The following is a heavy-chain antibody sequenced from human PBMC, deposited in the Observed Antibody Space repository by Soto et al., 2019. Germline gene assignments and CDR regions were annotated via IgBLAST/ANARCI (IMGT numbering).Heavy chain of an antibody. J-gene: IGHJ6*02. Sequence: QVHLVESGGGLAKPGGSLRLSCAASGFTFSDYYMAWIRQAPGKGLEYVSYISRDGDSMYYADYGKGRFTIYRNNAKNWLSMQFTRLRAEDTAVYYGANPSGRSTHYYHGMDVWGQGTTVPASS. CDR1: GFTFSDYY. CDR2: ISRDGDSM. V-gene: IGHV3-11*01. CDR3: ANPSGRSTHYYHGMDV. D-gene: IGHD1-26*01.